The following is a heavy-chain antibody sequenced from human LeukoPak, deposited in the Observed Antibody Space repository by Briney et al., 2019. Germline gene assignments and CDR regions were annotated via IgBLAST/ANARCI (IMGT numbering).Heavy chain of an antibody. V-gene: IGHV4-4*02. CDR1: GGSISSSNW. Sequence: SETLSLTCAVSGGSISSSNWRSWVRQPPGKGLEWIGEIYHSGSTNYNPSLKSRVTISVDTSKNQFSLKLSSVTAADTAVYYCARRGYCSSTSCYEAPNDAFDIWGQGTMVTVSS. J-gene: IGHJ3*02. CDR3: ARRGYCSSTSCYEAPNDAFDI. CDR2: IYHSGST. D-gene: IGHD2-2*01.